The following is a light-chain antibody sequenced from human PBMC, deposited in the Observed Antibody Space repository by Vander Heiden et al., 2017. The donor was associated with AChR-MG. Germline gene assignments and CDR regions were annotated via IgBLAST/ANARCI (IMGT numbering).Light chain of an antibody. J-gene: IGKJ4*02. CDR2: TAS. CDR3: QQSDRSPLT. Sequence: EIQMTQSPSSLSASIGDRVSITCRSSQYITRFVNWYQQRAGEAPNLLIHTASNLQSGVPPRFSGSGSGTDFTCTISGLQPEDFATYYCQQSDRSPLTFGGGTKVEIK. V-gene: IGKV1-39*01. CDR1: QYITRF.